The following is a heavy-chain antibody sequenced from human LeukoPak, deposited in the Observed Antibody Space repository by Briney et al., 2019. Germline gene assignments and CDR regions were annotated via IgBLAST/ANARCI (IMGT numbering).Heavy chain of an antibody. J-gene: IGHJ6*02. CDR1: GFTFSSYA. CDR3: AKDTTYSSSWSNPGDGMDV. V-gene: IGHV3-23*01. CDR2: ISGSGGST. Sequence: GGSLRLSCAASGFTFSSYAMSWVRQAPGKGLEWVSAISGSGGSTYYADSVKGRFTISRDNSKNTLYLQMNSLRAEDTAVYYCAKDTTYSSSWSNPGDGMDVWGQGTTVTVSS. D-gene: IGHD6-13*01.